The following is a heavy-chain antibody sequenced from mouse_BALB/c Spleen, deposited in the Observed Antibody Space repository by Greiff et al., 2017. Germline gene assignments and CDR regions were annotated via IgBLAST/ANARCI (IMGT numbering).Heavy chain of an antibody. CDR3: ARGDYYGSSYYRGFAY. CDR2: ISSGGST. V-gene: IGHV5-6-5*01. Sequence: DVMLVESGGGLVKPGGSLKLSCAASGFTFSSYAMSWVRQTPEKRLEWVASISSGGSTYYPDSVKGRFTISRDNARNILYLQMSSLRSEDTAMYYCARGDYYGSSYYRGFAYWGQGTLVTVSA. CDR1: GFTFSSYA. D-gene: IGHD1-1*01. J-gene: IGHJ3*01.